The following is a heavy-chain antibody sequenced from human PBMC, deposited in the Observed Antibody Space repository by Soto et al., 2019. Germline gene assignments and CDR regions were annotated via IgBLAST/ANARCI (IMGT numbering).Heavy chain of an antibody. CDR3: ARDDYPDGMDV. V-gene: IGHV1-8*01. CDR1: GYTFTSYD. D-gene: IGHD4-17*01. Sequence: QVQLVQSGAEVKKPGASVKVSCKASGYTFTSYDINWVRQATGQGLEWMGWMNPNSGNTGYAQKFQGRVTMTRSTSLSTAYMELSGLRSEDTAVYFCARDDYPDGMDVWGQGTTVTVSS. CDR2: MNPNSGNT. J-gene: IGHJ6*02.